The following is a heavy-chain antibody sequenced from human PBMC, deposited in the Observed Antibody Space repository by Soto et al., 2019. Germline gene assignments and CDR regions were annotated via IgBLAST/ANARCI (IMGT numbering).Heavy chain of an antibody. V-gene: IGHV1-69*13. CDR2: IIPIFGTA. J-gene: IGHJ4*02. CDR3: ARGGYDLNGFDY. CDR1: GGTFSSYA. Sequence: SVKVSCKASGGTFSSYAISWVRQAPGQGLEWMGGIIPIFGTANYAQKFQGRVTITADESTSTAYMELSSLRSEDTAVYYCARGGYDLNGFDYWGQGTLVTVSS. D-gene: IGHD5-12*01.